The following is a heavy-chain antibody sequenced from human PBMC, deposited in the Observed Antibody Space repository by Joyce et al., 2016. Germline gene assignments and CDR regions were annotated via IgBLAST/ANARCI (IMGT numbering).Heavy chain of an antibody. CDR3: AKDRGSGYGHMTDVFDI. CDR1: AFTFSSYG. J-gene: IGHJ3*02. D-gene: IGHD3-22*01. V-gene: IGHV3-30*18. Sequence: QVHLVESGGGVVQPGRSLRLSCAASAFTFSSYGMHWVRQAPGKGLEWLAVISFDGKNEDHADSVRGRFTISRDNSKNTLYLQMNNLIEEDTAVYYCAKDRGSGYGHMTDVFDIWGQGTKVTVSS. CDR2: ISFDGKNE.